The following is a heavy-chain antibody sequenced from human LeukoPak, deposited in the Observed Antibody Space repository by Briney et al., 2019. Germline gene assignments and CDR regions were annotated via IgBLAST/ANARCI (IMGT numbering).Heavy chain of an antibody. CDR1: GFTFSSYA. J-gene: IGHJ4*02. CDR2: ISYDGSNK. D-gene: IGHD5-12*01. Sequence: GGSLRLSCAASGFTFSSYAMHWVRQAPGKGLEWVAVISYDGSNKYYADSVKGRFTISRDNSKNTLYLQMNSLRAEDTAVYYCARDAVAMSRPIPYFDYWGQGTLVTVSS. V-gene: IGHV3-30-3*01. CDR3: ARDAVAMSRPIPYFDY.